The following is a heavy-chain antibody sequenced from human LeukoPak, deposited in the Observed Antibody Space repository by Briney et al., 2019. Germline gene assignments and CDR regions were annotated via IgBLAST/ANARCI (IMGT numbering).Heavy chain of an antibody. D-gene: IGHD6-13*01. V-gene: IGHV3-7*01. CDR3: ARDFSYSSSWYGGDY. Sequence: GGSLRLSCAASGFTFSSYWMSWVRQAPGKGLEWVANIKQDGSEKYYVDSVKGRFTISRDNAKNSLYLQMNRLRAEDTAVYYCARDFSYSSSWYGGDYWGQGTLVTVSS. CDR2: IKQDGSEK. CDR1: GFTFSSYW. J-gene: IGHJ4*02.